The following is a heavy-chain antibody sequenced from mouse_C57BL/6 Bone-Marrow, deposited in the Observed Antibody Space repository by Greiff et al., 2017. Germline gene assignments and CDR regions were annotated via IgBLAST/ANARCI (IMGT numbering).Heavy chain of an antibody. D-gene: IGHD1-2*01. CDR1: GYTFTSYW. J-gene: IGHJ3*01. V-gene: IGHV1-7*01. Sequence: QVQLQQSGAELAKPGASVKLSCKASGYTFTSYWMHWVKQRHGQGLEWIGYINPSSGYTTYNQKFKDKATLTADKSSSTAYMQLSSLTYEDSAVYYCARSFYGPAWFAYWGQGALVTVSA. CDR3: ARSFYGPAWFAY. CDR2: INPSSGYT.